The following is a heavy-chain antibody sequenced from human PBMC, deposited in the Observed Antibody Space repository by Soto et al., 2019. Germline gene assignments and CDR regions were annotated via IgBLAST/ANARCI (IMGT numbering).Heavy chain of an antibody. V-gene: IGHV1-18*04. CDR3: ARSYNYGSYWYFDL. CDR1: GYTFSDYG. J-gene: IGHJ2*01. Sequence: QVQLVQSGAEVKKPGASVKVSCKASGYTFSDYGITWVRQAPGQGLEWMGWISISSGNTHFEESLQGRVTMTSDKTSTAYMELWRLRSDDSAMYHCARSYNYGSYWYFDLWGRGTLVTVSS. D-gene: IGHD3-10*01. CDR2: ISISSGNT.